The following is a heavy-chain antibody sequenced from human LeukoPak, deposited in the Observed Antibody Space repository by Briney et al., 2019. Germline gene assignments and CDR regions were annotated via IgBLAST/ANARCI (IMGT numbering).Heavy chain of an antibody. J-gene: IGHJ5*02. D-gene: IGHD6-13*01. V-gene: IGHV1-8*01. Sequence: ASVKVSCKASGYTFTSYDINWVRQATGQGLEWMGWMNPNSGNTGYAQKFQGRVTMTRNTSISTAYMELSSLRPEDTAVYYCARLPPRYSSSLIPWFDPWGQGTLVTVSS. CDR2: MNPNSGNT. CDR1: GYTFTSYD. CDR3: ARLPPRYSSSLIPWFDP.